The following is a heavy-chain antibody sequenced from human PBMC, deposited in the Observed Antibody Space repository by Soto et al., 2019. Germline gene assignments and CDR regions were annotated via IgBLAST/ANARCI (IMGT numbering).Heavy chain of an antibody. D-gene: IGHD3-3*01. J-gene: IGHJ6*02. CDR1: GGSISSGGYY. V-gene: IGHV4-31*03. CDR2: IYYSGST. CDR3: ARDALRFLEWSHVPPYGMDV. Sequence: SETLSLTCTVSGGSISSGGYYWSWIRQHPGKGLEWIGYIYYSGSTYYNPSLKSRVTISVDTSKNQFSLKLSSVTAAATAVYYCARDALRFLEWSHVPPYGMDVWGQGTTVPVS.